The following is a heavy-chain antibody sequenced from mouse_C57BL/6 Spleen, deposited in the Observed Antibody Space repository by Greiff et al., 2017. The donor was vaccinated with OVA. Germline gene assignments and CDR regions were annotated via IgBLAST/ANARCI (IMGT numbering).Heavy chain of an antibody. CDR2: INPNYGTT. V-gene: IGHV1-39*01. CDR3: ARGYYSNPFWYFDV. Sequence: VQLQQSGPELVKPGASVKISCKASGYSFPDYHMNWVKQSNGKSLEWIGVINPNYGTTSYNQKFKGKATLTVDQSSSTAYMQLNSLTSEDSAVYYCARGYYSNPFWYFDVWGTGTTVTVSS. D-gene: IGHD2-5*01. J-gene: IGHJ1*03. CDR1: GYSFPDYH.